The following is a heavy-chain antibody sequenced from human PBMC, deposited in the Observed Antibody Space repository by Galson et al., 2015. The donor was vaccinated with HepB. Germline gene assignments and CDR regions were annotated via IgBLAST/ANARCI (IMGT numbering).Heavy chain of an antibody. CDR2: INTNTGNP. J-gene: IGHJ6*02. Sequence: SVKVSCKASGYTFTSYAMNWVRQAPGQGLEWMGWINTNTGNPTYAQGFTGRFVFSLDTSVSTAYLQISSLKAEDTAVYYCAIAVAGSEPFYYYYGMDVWGQGTTVTVSS. CDR3: AIAVAGSEPFYYYYGMDV. V-gene: IGHV7-4-1*02. D-gene: IGHD6-19*01. CDR1: GYTFTSYA.